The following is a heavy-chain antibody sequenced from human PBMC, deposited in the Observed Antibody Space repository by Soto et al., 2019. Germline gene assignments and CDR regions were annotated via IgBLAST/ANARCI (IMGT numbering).Heavy chain of an antibody. D-gene: IGHD3-22*01. CDR1: GFTFSDYY. Sequence: GESLKISCAASGFTFSDYYMSWIRQAPGKGLEWVSYISSSGSTIYYADSVKGRFTISRDNAKNSLYLQMNSLRAEDTAVYYCARSHLYYDSSGYPDYWGQGTLVTVSS. CDR2: ISSSGSTI. J-gene: IGHJ4*02. CDR3: ARSHLYYDSSGYPDY. V-gene: IGHV3-11*01.